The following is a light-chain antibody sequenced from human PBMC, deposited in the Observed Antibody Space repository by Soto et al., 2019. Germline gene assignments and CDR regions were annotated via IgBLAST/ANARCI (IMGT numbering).Light chain of an antibody. CDR3: QQYDSTPRT. J-gene: IGKJ1*01. CDR2: GAS. Sequence: DIVLTQSPGALSLSPGERATLSCRASQSVSSSFLAWYQQKPGQAPRLLIYGASSRATGIPDRFSGSGSGADFTLPIIRLEPDDFSVYYCQQYDSTPRTFGQGTKVEIK. CDR1: QSVSSSF. V-gene: IGKV3-20*01.